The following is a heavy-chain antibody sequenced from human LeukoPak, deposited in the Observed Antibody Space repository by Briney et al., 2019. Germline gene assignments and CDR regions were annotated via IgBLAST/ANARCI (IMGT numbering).Heavy chain of an antibody. CDR3: ARDPASGGFDS. V-gene: IGHV3-48*02. CDR2: ISSSSDTI. CDR1: GFTFSSYS. Sequence: GGSLRLSCAASGFTFSSYSMNWVRQAPGKGLEWVSYISSSSDTIYYADSVKGRFTISRDNAKRSLYLQTNSLRDEDTAVYYCARDPASGGFDSWGQGILVTVSS. D-gene: IGHD2-15*01. J-gene: IGHJ4*02.